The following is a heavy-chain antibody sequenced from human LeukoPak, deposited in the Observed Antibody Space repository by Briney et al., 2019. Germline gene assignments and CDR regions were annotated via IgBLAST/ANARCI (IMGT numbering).Heavy chain of an antibody. CDR2: IRYDGSNK. Sequence: PGGSLRLSCAASGFTFSSYGMHWVRQAPGKGLEWVAFIRYDGSNKYYADSVKGRFTISRDNSKNTLYLQMNSLRAEDTAVYYCARDLKMGYSSGRYSWGTGSSNDYWGQGTLVTVSS. CDR1: GFTFSSYG. D-gene: IGHD6-19*01. CDR3: ARDLKMGYSSGRYSWGTGSSNDY. J-gene: IGHJ4*02. V-gene: IGHV3-30*02.